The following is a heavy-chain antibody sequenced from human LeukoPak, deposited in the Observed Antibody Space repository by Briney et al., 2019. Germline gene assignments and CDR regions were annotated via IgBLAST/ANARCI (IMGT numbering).Heavy chain of an antibody. CDR3: VRGPYGDYAPFDY. J-gene: IGHJ4*02. CDR2: IYYSGST. V-gene: IGHV4-59*01. Sequence: SETLSLTCTVSGGSISSYYWSWIRQPPGKGLEWIGYIYYSGSTNYNPSLKSRVTISVDTSKNQFSPKLSSVTAADTAVYYCVRGPYGDYAPFDYWGQGTLVTVSS. CDR1: GGSISSYY. D-gene: IGHD4-17*01.